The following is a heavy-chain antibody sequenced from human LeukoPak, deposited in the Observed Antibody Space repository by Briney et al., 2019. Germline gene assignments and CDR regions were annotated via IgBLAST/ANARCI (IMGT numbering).Heavy chain of an antibody. J-gene: IGHJ3*02. V-gene: IGHV3-30*18. CDR1: GFTFSSYG. Sequence: GGSLRLSCAASGFTFSSYGMHWVRQAPGKGLEWVAVISYDGSNKYYADSVKGRFTISRDNSKNTLYLQMNSLRAEDTAVYYCAKDSTTVTTSMGEAFDTWGQGTMVTVSS. D-gene: IGHD4-17*01. CDR2: ISYDGSNK. CDR3: AKDSTTVTTSMGEAFDT.